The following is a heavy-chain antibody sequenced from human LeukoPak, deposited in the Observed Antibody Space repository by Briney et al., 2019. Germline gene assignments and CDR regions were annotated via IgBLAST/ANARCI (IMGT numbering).Heavy chain of an antibody. J-gene: IGHJ4*02. D-gene: IGHD2-15*01. CDR1: GFTFSSYD. V-gene: IGHV3-21*01. Sequence: GGSLRLSCEASGFTFSSYDMSWVRQAPGKGLEWISSFSSSSHTTYYADSVKGRFTVSRDNAKSSLYLQMNSLRADDTAVYYCAREMGYCPADSCSLVDYWGLGTLVTVSS. CDR3: AREMGYCPADSCSLVDY. CDR2: FSSSSHTT.